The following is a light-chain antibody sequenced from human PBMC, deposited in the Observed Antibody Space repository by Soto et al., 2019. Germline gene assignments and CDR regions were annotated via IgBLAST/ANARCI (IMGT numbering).Light chain of an antibody. CDR2: AAS. V-gene: IGKV1-5*01. CDR1: ENIFKY. CDR3: QHYNARSIA. Sequence: DIQMIQSPATLSAPVGDRITITCRASENIFKYVAWYQQTSGSAPNLLIYAASHLESGDPSRFSGRGSGTEYSLTIDNLQPNDSATYYCQHYNARSIAFGGGTKVDVK. J-gene: IGKJ4*01.